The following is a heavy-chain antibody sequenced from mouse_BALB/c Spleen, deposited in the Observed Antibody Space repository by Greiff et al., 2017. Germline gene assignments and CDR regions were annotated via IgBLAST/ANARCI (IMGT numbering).Heavy chain of an antibody. CDR2: ISSGGGST. V-gene: IGHV5-12-1*01. CDR3: ARHDGYDWGYYAMDY. CDR1: GFAFSSYD. Sequence: EVHLVESGGGLVKPGGSLKLSCAASGFAFSSYDMSWVRQTPEKRLEWVAYISSGGGSTYYPDTVKGRFTISRDNAKNTLYLQMSSLKSEDTAMYYCARHDGYDWGYYAMDYWGQGTSVTVSS. J-gene: IGHJ4*01. D-gene: IGHD2-2*01.